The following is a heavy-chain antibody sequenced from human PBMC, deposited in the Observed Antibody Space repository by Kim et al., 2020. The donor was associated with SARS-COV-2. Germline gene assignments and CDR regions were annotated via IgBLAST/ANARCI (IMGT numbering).Heavy chain of an antibody. Sequence: KPALKSRATISVETTKNRFSLKMSAVAAADTAVYYCARQLVPAAVNWFDPWGQGTLVTVSS. D-gene: IGHD2-2*01. V-gene: IGHV4-39*01. CDR3: ARQLVPAAVNWFDP. J-gene: IGHJ5*02.